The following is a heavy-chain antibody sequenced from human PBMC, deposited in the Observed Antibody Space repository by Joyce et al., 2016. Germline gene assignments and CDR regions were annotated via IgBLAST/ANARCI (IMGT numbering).Heavy chain of an antibody. J-gene: IGHJ2*01. Sequence: QVQLVQSGAEVKKPGASVKVSCKASGYTFTDYYIHWVRQAPGQGLEWMGGINLNSGVTEYPQKFQGRVTMTRDTAIRTAYMELTGLRSDDTAVYYCARGDLRTSSPLFWYFALWGRGTLVTVSS. CDR2: INLNSGVT. D-gene: IGHD2-2*01. CDR3: ARGDLRTSSPLFWYFAL. CDR1: GYTFTDYY. V-gene: IGHV1-2*02.